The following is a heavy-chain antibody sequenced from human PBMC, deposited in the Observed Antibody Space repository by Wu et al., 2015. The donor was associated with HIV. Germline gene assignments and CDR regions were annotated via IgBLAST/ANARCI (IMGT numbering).Heavy chain of an antibody. V-gene: IGHV1-69*05. CDR1: GGSVSSYG. CDR2: IIPVLGTE. D-gene: IGHD6-13*01. Sequence: QVQLVQSGAEVRKPGSSVKVSCKASGGSVSSYGIIWVRQAPGQGLEWMGGIIPVLGTENYPQKFQGRVTITTDESTDTVYMEVSSLRFEDTAVYYCARGHYRSSWDRLDSWGQGTLVTVSS. J-gene: IGHJ4*02. CDR3: ARGHYRSSWDRLDS.